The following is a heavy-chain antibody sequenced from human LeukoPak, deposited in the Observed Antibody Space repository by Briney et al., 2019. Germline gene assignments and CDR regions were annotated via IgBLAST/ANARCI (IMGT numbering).Heavy chain of an antibody. CDR2: IIPIFGTA. D-gene: IGHD3-3*01. CDR1: GGTFSNYA. J-gene: IGHJ6*03. Sequence: SVKVSCKASGGTFSNYAISWVRQAPGQGLEWMGGIIPIFGTANYAQKFQGRVTITADESTSTAYMELSSLRSEDTAVYYCARANRFGVVSYYYYYYMDVWGKGTTVTVSS. V-gene: IGHV1-69*13. CDR3: ARANRFGVVSYYYYYYMDV.